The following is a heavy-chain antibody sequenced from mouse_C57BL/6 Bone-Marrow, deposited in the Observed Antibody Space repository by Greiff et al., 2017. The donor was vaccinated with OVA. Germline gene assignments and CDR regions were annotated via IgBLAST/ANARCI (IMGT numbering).Heavy chain of an antibody. D-gene: IGHD1-1*01. CDR2: IYPGSGNT. V-gene: IGHV1-76*01. CDR1: GYTFTDYY. CDR3: ARIDYYGSSYGYFDY. J-gene: IGHJ2*01. Sequence: QVHVKQSGAELVRPGASVKLSCKASGYTFTDYYINWVKQRPGQGLEWIARIYPGSGNTYYNEKFKGKATLTAEKSSSTAYMQLSSLTSEDSAVYFCARIDYYGSSYGYFDYWGQGTTLTVSS.